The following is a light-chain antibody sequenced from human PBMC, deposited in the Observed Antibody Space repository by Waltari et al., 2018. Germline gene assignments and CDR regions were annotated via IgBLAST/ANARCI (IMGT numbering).Light chain of an antibody. J-gene: IGKJ3*01. V-gene: IGKV3-11*01. CDR1: QSFSSY. CDR3: QQRSN. Sequence: ETVLTQSPATLSLSPGESATLSCRASQSFSSYLAWYQQKPGQAPRLLIYDASNRATGIPARFSGSGSGTDFTLTISSLEPEDFAVYYCQQRSNFGPGTKVDIK. CDR2: DAS.